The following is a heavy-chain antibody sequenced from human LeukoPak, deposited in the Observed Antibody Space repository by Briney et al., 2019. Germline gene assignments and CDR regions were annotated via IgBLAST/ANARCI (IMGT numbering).Heavy chain of an antibody. Sequence: GGSLRLSCAASGFTFSSYAMSWVRQAPGKGLEWVSAISGSGGSTYYADSVKGRFTISRDNSKNTLYLQMNSLRAEDMAVYHCATLPPGPGYCSGGSCPYWGQGTLVTVSS. CDR3: ATLPPGPGYCSGGSCPY. V-gene: IGHV3-23*01. D-gene: IGHD2-15*01. CDR2: ISGSGGST. CDR1: GFTFSSYA. J-gene: IGHJ4*02.